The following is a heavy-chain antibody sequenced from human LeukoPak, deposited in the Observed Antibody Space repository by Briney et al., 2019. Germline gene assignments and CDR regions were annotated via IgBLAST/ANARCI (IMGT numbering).Heavy chain of an antibody. CDR2: ISYDGRNK. J-gene: IGHJ4*02. D-gene: IGHD6-19*01. Sequence: GGSLRLSCAASGFTFSSYAMHWVRQAPGKRLEWVAVISYDGRNKYYADSVKSRFTISRDNSKNTLSLQMNSLRAEDTAVYYCARGLWAVAGGYFDYWGQGTLVTVSS. V-gene: IGHV3-30*04. CDR3: ARGLWAVAGGYFDY. CDR1: GFTFSSYA.